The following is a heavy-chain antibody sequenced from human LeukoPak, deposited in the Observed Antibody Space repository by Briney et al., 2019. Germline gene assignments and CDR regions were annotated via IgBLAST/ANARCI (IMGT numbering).Heavy chain of an antibody. CDR2: IYYSGST. CDR1: GGSISSYY. Sequence: SETLSLTCTVSGGSISSYYWSWIRQPPGKGLEWIGYIYYSGSTNYNPSLKSRVTISVDTSKNQFSLKLSSVTAADTAVYYCARGKYYYGSGSYHPGLPADYWGQGTLVTVSS. D-gene: IGHD3-10*01. V-gene: IGHV4-59*01. J-gene: IGHJ4*02. CDR3: ARGKYYYGSGSYHPGLPADY.